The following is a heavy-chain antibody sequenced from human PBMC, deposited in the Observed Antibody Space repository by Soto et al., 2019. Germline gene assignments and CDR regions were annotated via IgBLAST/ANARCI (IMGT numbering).Heavy chain of an antibody. D-gene: IGHD6-13*01. CDR3: ARVQQQLVRFDY. V-gene: IGHV1-3*01. CDR2: INAGNGNT. J-gene: IGHJ4*02. CDR1: GYTFTSYA. Sequence: GASVKVSCKASGYTFTSYAMHWVRQAPGQRLEWMGWINAGNGNTEYSQKFQGRVTITRDTSASTAYMELSSLRSEDTAVYYCARVQQQLVRFDYWGQGTLVTVS.